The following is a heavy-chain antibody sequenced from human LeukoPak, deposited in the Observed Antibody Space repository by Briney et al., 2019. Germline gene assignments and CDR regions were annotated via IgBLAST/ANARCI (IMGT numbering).Heavy chain of an antibody. D-gene: IGHD3-22*01. Sequence: GGSLRLSCAASGFTFSSYAMNWVRQAPGKGLEWVSAISGSGGSTYYADSVKGRFTISRDNSKNTLYLQMNSLRAEDTAVYYCASPQPHYDSTFVGSYYYYMDVWGKGTTVTVSS. CDR3: ASPQPHYDSTFVGSYYYYMDV. V-gene: IGHV3-23*01. CDR2: ISGSGGST. J-gene: IGHJ6*03. CDR1: GFTFSSYA.